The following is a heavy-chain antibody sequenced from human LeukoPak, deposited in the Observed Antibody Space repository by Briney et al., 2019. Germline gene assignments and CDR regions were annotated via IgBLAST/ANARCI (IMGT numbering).Heavy chain of an antibody. V-gene: IGHV4-39*01. J-gene: IGHJ5*02. Sequence: SETLSLTCSVSGGSITSSSYYWGWIRQPPEKGLEWIGSIYYTGGTFYSPSLKSRVTMSVDTSKNQFSLKLSSVTAADTAVYYCARALVGAEGWFDPWGQGTLVTVSS. CDR3: ARALVGAEGWFDP. CDR2: IYYTGGT. CDR1: GGSITSSSYY. D-gene: IGHD1-26*01.